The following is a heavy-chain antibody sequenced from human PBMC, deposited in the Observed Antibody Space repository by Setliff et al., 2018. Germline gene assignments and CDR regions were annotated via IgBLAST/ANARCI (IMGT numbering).Heavy chain of an antibody. D-gene: IGHD1-26*01. V-gene: IGHV4-59*01. Sequence: LSCAASGFTFSSYWMSWVRQAPGKGLEWVGYMYNSGNTNYNPSLRRRVAISVDKSKNQFSLKLSSVTAADTAVYYCARVVGATFDYWGQGTLVTVSS. J-gene: IGHJ4*02. CDR2: MYNSGNT. CDR3: ARVVGATFDY. CDR1: GFTFSSYW.